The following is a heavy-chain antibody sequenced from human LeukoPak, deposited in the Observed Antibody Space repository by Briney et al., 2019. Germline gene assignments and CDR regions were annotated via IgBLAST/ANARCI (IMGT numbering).Heavy chain of an antibody. CDR3: AKSYGDYLGYFDS. D-gene: IGHD4-17*01. CDR1: GFTFSTYA. J-gene: IGHJ4*02. CDR2: ISDGGGTT. Sequence: GGSLRLSCAASGFTFSTYAMTWVRQAPGKGLEWVSGISDGGGTTNYADAVKGRFTISRDKSKNTLFLQMNSLRAEDTAVYYCAKSYGDYLGYFDSWGQGTLVTVSS. V-gene: IGHV3-23*01.